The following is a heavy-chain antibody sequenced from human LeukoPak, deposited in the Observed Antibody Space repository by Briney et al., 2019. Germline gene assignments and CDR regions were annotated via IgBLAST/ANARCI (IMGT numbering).Heavy chain of an antibody. D-gene: IGHD3-3*01. CDR1: GGSISSGSYY. Sequence: SETLSLTCTVSGGSISSGSYYWSWIRQPAGKGLEWIGRIYTSGSTNYNPSLKSRVTISVDTSKNQLSLRLNSVTAADTAVYYCARENYDFWSGSNHPYYMDVWGKGTTVTVSS. CDR2: IYTSGST. J-gene: IGHJ6*03. CDR3: ARENYDFWSGSNHPYYMDV. V-gene: IGHV4-61*02.